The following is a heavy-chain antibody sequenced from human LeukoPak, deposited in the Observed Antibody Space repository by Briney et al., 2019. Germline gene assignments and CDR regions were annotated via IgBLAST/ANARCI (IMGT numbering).Heavy chain of an antibody. D-gene: IGHD4-23*01. J-gene: IGHJ5*02. CDR3: ARDWDDYGGNDPWFDP. CDR1: GGSISSYY. V-gene: IGHV4-59*01. Sequence: PSETLSLTCTVSGGSISSYYRSWIRQPPGKGLEWIGYIYYSGSTNYNPSLKSRVTISVDTSKNQFSLKLSSVTAADTAVYYCARDWDDYGGNDPWFDPWGQGTLVTVSS. CDR2: IYYSGST.